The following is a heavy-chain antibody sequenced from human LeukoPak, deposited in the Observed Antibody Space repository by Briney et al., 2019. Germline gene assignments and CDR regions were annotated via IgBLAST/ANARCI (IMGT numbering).Heavy chain of an antibody. D-gene: IGHD1-26*01. Sequence: SGGSLRLSCAASGFTFSSYWMSWVRQAPGKGLEWVANIKKDGSEKYYVDSVKGRFTISRDNAKNSLYLQMNSLRAEDTAVYYCARDYGMGWYSGKYYFDYWGQGTLVTVSS. J-gene: IGHJ4*02. CDR1: GFTFSSYW. CDR2: IKKDGSEK. CDR3: ARDYGMGWYSGKYYFDY. V-gene: IGHV3-7*01.